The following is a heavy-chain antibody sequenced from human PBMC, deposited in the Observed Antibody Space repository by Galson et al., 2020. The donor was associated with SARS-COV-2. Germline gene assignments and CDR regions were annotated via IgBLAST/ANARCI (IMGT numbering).Heavy chain of an antibody. J-gene: IGHJ2*01. D-gene: IGHD3-22*01. CDR1: GGSFSGYY. CDR2: INHSGST. V-gene: IGHV4-34*01. Sequence: SQTLSLTCAVYGGSFSGYYWSWIRQPPGKGMEWIGEINHSGSTNYNPSLKSRVTISVDTSKNQFSLKLSSVTAADTAVYYCARVALSSGYYYRRPGNFDLWGRGTLVTVSS. CDR3: ARVALSSGYYYRRPGNFDL.